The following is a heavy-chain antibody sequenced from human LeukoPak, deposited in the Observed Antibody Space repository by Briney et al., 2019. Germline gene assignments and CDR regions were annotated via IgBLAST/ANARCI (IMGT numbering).Heavy chain of an antibody. CDR3: AREGDFNGSGRGDS. Sequence: ASVKVSCKTSGYRFTGFYIHWVRQAPGQGLEWMGWFNPNTGGTNFAQKFQGRVTMTTDTSMNTAYMDLRSLTSDDTAVYYCAREGDFNGSGRGDSWGQGTLVIVSS. V-gene: IGHV1-2*02. CDR2: FNPNTGGT. J-gene: IGHJ4*02. D-gene: IGHD3-10*01. CDR1: GYRFTGFY.